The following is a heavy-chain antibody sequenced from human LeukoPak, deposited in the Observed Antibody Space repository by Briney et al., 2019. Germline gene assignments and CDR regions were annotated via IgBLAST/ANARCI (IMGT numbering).Heavy chain of an antibody. Sequence: GGSLRLSCAASGFTFSNYWMSWDRQAPGKGLEWVANINQDGSEKFNVDSVEGRFTISRDNAKKSLYLHVNSLRAEDTAVYYCARDIYGGHDYWGQGALFTASS. D-gene: IGHD2-21*01. J-gene: IGHJ4*02. CDR3: ARDIYGGHDY. V-gene: IGHV3-7*04. CDR1: GFTFSNYW. CDR2: INQDGSEK.